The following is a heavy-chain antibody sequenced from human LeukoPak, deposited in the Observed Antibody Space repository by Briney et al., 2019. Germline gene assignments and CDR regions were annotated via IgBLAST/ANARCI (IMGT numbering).Heavy chain of an antibody. V-gene: IGHV4-34*01. J-gene: IGHJ4*02. D-gene: IGHD5-18*01. Sequence: PSETLSLTCAVYGGSFSGYYWSWIRQPPGKGLEWIGEINHSGSTNYNPSLKSRVTISVDTSKNQFSLKLSSVTAADTAVYYCARAPRYSYGYSDYWGQGTLVTVSS. CDR3: ARAPRYSYGYSDY. CDR1: GGSFSGYY. CDR2: INHSGST.